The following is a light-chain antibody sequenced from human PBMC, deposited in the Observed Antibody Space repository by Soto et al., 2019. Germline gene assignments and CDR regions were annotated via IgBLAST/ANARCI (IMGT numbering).Light chain of an antibody. CDR2: EVS. CDR3: SSYTSSSTLV. CDR1: SSDVGGYNY. V-gene: IGLV2-14*01. J-gene: IGLJ3*02. Sequence: QSALTQPASVSGSPGQSITISCTGTSSDVGGYNYVSWYQQYPGKAPKLMIYEVSNRPSGVSNRFSGSKSGNTASLTISGLQAEDEDDYYCSSYTSSSTLVFGGGTKLTVL.